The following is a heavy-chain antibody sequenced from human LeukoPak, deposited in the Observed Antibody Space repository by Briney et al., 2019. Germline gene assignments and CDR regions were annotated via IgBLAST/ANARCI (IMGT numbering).Heavy chain of an antibody. Sequence: SETLSLTCTVSGYSISSGYYWGWIRQPPGKGLEWIGSIYHSGSTYYNPSLKSRVTISVDTSKNQFSLRLSSVTAADTAVYYCARRVGVALDYWGQGTLVTVSS. V-gene: IGHV4-38-2*02. CDR3: ARRVGVALDY. CDR1: GYSISSGYY. D-gene: IGHD2-21*01. J-gene: IGHJ4*02. CDR2: IYHSGST.